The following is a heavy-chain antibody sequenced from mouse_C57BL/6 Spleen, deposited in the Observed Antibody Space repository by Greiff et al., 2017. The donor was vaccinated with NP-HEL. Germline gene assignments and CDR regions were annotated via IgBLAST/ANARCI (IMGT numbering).Heavy chain of an antibody. CDR3: ARPDTTVAWYFDV. CDR2: ISSGSSTI. V-gene: IGHV5-17*01. J-gene: IGHJ1*03. CDR1: GFTFSDYG. Sequence: EVKLMESGGGLVKPGGSLKLSCAASGFTFSDYGMHWVRQAPEKGLEWVAYISSGSSTIYYADTVKGRFTISRDNAKNTLFLQMTSLRSEDTAMYYCARPDTTVAWYFDVWGTGTTVTVSS. D-gene: IGHD1-1*01.